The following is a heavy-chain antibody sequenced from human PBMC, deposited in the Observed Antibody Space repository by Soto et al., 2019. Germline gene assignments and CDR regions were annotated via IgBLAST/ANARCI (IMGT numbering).Heavy chain of an antibody. J-gene: IGHJ4*02. CDR2: IYYSGST. V-gene: IGHV4-61*01. Sequence: SETLSLTCTVSGGSVSSGSYYWSWIRQPPGKGLEWIGYIYYSGSTNYNPSLKSRVTISVDTSKNQFSLKLSSVTAADTAVYYCARVRRSRDSSVDYWGQGTLVTVSS. CDR3: ARVRRSRDSSVDY. D-gene: IGHD3-22*01. CDR1: GGSVSSGSYY.